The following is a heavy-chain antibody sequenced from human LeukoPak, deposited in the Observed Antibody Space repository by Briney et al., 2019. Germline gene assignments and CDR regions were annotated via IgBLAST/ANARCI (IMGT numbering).Heavy chain of an antibody. CDR3: ARDMGYSYGSYYFDY. J-gene: IGHJ4*02. CDR1: GYTFTGYY. D-gene: IGHD5-18*01. Sequence: GASVKVSCKASGYTFTGYYMHWVRQAPGQGLEWMGWINPNSGGTDYAQKFQGRVTMTRDTSISTAYMELSRLRSDDTAVYYCARDMGYSYGSYYFDYWGQGTLVTVSS. CDR2: INPNSGGT. V-gene: IGHV1-2*02.